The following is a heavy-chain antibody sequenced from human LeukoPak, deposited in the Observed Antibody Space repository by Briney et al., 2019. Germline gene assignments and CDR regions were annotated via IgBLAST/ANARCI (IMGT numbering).Heavy chain of an antibody. Sequence: PSETLSLTCTVSGDSINSYYWNWIRQPPGKGLEWIGYIYYSGRTDYNPSLKSRVTISVDTFKHQFSMKLKSVTAADTAVYFCARGRWLPNAFDIWGQGTMVTVFS. D-gene: IGHD5-24*01. CDR1: GDSINSYY. CDR3: ARGRWLPNAFDI. CDR2: IYYSGRT. V-gene: IGHV4-59*01. J-gene: IGHJ3*02.